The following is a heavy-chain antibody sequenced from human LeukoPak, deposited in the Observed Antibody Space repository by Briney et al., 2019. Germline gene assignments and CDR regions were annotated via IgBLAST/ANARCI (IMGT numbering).Heavy chain of an antibody. CDR1: GFTFTSSA. Sequence: AVKVSCKSSGFTFTSSAMQWVRQARGQRLEWVGWIVVGSGNTNYAQKFQERVTITRDMSTSTAYMELSSLRSEDTAVYYCAAGIDILTGYYEDYWGQGTLVTVSS. D-gene: IGHD3-9*01. V-gene: IGHV1-58*02. J-gene: IGHJ4*02. CDR2: IVVGSGNT. CDR3: AAGIDILTGYYEDY.